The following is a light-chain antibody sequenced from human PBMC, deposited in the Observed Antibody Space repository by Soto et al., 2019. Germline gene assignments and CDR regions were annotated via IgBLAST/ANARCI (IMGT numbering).Light chain of an antibody. CDR1: SSDVGRYNY. CDR2: DVS. Sequence: QSALTQPPSASGSPGQSVTLSCTGTSSDVGRYNYVSWYQQHPGKAPKLMISDVSKRPSGVPDRFSGSKSGNTASLTVSGLQAEDEADYYCSSYAGSNNWVFGGGTQLTVL. V-gene: IGLV2-8*01. J-gene: IGLJ3*02. CDR3: SSYAGSNNWV.